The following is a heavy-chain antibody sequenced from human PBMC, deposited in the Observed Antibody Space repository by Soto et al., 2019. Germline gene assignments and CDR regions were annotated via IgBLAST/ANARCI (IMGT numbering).Heavy chain of an antibody. CDR1: GFTFSSYG. CDR2: ISYDGSNK. Sequence: GGSLRLSCAASGFTFSSYGMHWVRQAPGKGLEWVSVISYDGSNKYYADSVKGRFTISGDNSKNTLYLQMNSLRAEDTAVYCCAKGGYSYGYSWIDYSGQGALVTVSS. J-gene: IGHJ4*02. CDR3: AKGGYSYGYSWIDY. V-gene: IGHV3-30*18. D-gene: IGHD5-18*01.